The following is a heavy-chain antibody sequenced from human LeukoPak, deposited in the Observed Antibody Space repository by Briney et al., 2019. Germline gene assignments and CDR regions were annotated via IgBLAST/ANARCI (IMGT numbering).Heavy chain of an antibody. V-gene: IGHV1-69*13. J-gene: IGHJ6*03. Sequence: ASVKVSCEASGDTFSRYAISWVRQAPGQGLEWMGGIIPVLSTANYAQKFQDRVTITADESTSTTYMELSSLKSGDTAVYYCATTGGDIYYYYMDVWGKGTTVTISS. CDR1: GDTFSRYA. D-gene: IGHD3-16*01. CDR2: IIPVLSTA. CDR3: ATTGGDIYYYYMDV.